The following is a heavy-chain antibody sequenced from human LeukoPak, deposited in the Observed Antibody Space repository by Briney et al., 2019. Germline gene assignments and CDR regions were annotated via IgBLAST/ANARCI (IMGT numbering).Heavy chain of an antibody. D-gene: IGHD1-26*01. J-gene: IGHJ4*02. Sequence: PGGSLRLSCAASGFTFSSYWRHWVRQAPGKGLVWVSRINSDGSSTNYADFVKGRSTISRDNAKNTLYLQMNSLRAEDTAVYYCARAGSYRFDYWGQGTLVTLSS. CDR2: INSDGSST. CDR1: GFTFSSYW. V-gene: IGHV3-74*01. CDR3: ARAGSYRFDY.